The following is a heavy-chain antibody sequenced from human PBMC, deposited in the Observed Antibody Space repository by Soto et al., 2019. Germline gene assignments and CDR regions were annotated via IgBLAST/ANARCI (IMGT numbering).Heavy chain of an antibody. CDR2: IDPSDSYT. V-gene: IGHV5-10-1*01. D-gene: IGHD6-13*01. J-gene: IGHJ4*02. CDR1: GYSFTSYW. Sequence: GESLKISCKGSGYSFTSYWISWVRQMPGKGLEWMGRIDPSDSYTNYSPSFQGHVTISADKSISTAYLQWSSLKASDTAMYYCARRHSSSSAFDYWGRGTLDTVSS. CDR3: ARRHSSSSAFDY.